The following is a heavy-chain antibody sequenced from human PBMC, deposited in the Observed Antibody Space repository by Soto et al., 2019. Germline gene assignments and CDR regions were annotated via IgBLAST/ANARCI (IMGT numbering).Heavy chain of an antibody. CDR1: GGSISSSSYY. CDR3: ARVSSGWWCFDY. CDR2: IYYSGSI. V-gene: IGHV4-61*01. J-gene: IGHJ4*02. D-gene: IGHD6-19*01. Sequence: SETLSLTCTVSGGSISSSSYYWSWIRQPPGKGLEWIGYIYYSGSINYNPSLKSRVTISVNTSKNQFSLKLTSVTAADTAVYYCARVSSGWWCFDYWGQGTLVTVSS.